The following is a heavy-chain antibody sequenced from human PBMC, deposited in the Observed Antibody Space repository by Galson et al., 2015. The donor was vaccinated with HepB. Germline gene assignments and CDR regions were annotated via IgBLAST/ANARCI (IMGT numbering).Heavy chain of an antibody. D-gene: IGHD6-19*01. J-gene: IGHJ4*02. Sequence: SLRLSCAASGFTFSSYAMHWVRQAPGKGLEWVAVISYDGSNKYYADSVKGRFTISRDNSKNTLYLQMNSLRAEDTAVYYCAREFTPLAVAGTFDYWGQGTLVTVSS. CDR3: AREFTPLAVAGTFDY. CDR1: GFTFSSYA. V-gene: IGHV3-30*04. CDR2: ISYDGSNK.